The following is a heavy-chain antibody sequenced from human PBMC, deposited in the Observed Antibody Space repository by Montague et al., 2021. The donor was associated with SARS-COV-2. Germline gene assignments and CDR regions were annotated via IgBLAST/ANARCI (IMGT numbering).Heavy chain of an antibody. J-gene: IGHJ4*02. CDR3: AKLLWFRGGFDY. D-gene: IGHD3-10*01. CDR2: IDYSGST. V-gene: IGHV4-39*07. CDR1: GGSISSSSYY. Sequence: SETLSLTCTVSGGSISSSSYYWGWIRQPPGKGLEWIGSIDYSGSTYYNPSLKSRVTISVDTSKNQFSLKLSSVTAADTAVYYCAKLLWFRGGFDYWGQGTLVTVSS.